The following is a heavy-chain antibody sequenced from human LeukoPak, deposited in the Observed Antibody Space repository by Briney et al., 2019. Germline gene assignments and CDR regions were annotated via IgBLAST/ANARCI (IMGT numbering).Heavy chain of an antibody. V-gene: IGHV3-74*01. CDR3: ARDRVLRYFDWYAFDI. CDR2: INSDGSST. D-gene: IGHD3-9*01. CDR1: GFTFSSYW. Sequence: GGSLRLSCAASGFTFSSYWMHWVRHAPGKGLVWVSRINSDGSSTSYADSVKGRFTISRDNAKNTLYLQMNSLRAEDTAVYYCARDRVLRYFDWYAFDIWGQGTMVTVSS. J-gene: IGHJ3*02.